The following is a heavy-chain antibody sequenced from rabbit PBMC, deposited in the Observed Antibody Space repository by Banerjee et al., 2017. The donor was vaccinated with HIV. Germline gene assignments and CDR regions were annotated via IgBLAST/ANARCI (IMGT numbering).Heavy chain of an antibody. V-gene: IGHV1S45*01. CDR2: ISGYSGTT. CDR1: GFTLSSYW. CDR3: ARGTYDVGASYGIGAFHP. D-gene: IGHD6-1*01. J-gene: IGHJ2*01. Sequence: QQQLEESGGGLVQPGGSLTLTCTVSGFTLSSYWICWVRQAPGKGLEWIACISGYSGTTYYATWAKGRFTISKTSSTTVTLQMTSLTAADRATYFCARGTYDVGASYGIGAFHPWGPGTLVTVS.